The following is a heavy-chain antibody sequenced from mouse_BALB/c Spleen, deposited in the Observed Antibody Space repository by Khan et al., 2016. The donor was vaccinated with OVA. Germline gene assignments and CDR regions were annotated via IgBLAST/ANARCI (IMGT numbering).Heavy chain of an antibody. V-gene: IGHV3-1*02. CDR2: IYYSGTT. Sequence: EVELVESGPDLVKPSQSLSLTCTVTGYSITSGYSWHWIRQFPGNKLEWMGYIYYSGTTNYNPSLKSRISITRDTSKNQFFLQLNSVTTEDTATYYWARSGTTVVAYWYFDVWGAGTTVTVSS. CDR3: ARSGTTVVAYWYFDV. CDR1: GYSITSGYS. J-gene: IGHJ1*01. D-gene: IGHD1-1*01.